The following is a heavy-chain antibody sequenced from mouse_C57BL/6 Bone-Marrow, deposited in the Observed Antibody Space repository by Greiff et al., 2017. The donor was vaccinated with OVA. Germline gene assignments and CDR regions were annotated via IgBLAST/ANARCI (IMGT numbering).Heavy chain of an antibody. J-gene: IGHJ1*03. D-gene: IGHD1-1*01. Sequence: QQSCKASGYTFTSYWMHWVKQRPGRGLEWIGRIDPNSGGTKYNEKFKSKATLTVDKPSSTAYMQLSSLTSEDSAVYYCARRTTVASSWYFDVWGTGTTVTVSS. CDR1: GYTFTSYW. CDR3: ARRTTVASSWYFDV. V-gene: IGHV1-72*01. CDR2: IDPNSGGT.